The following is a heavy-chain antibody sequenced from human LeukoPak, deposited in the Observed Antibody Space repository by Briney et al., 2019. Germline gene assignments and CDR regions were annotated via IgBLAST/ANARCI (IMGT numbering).Heavy chain of an antibody. J-gene: IGHJ4*02. D-gene: IGHD5-24*01. Sequence: GGALRLSCAASGFTFSKYWMSWVRQAPGRGVEGVANMKHDGSTKYYVDSVRGGFTISRDNATHALFLQMNSLTAEETSGSCFARDTPRGDFAYWGQGTLVTVP. CDR1: GFTFSKYW. CDR2: MKHDGSTK. CDR3: ARDTPRGDFAY. V-gene: IGHV3-7*01.